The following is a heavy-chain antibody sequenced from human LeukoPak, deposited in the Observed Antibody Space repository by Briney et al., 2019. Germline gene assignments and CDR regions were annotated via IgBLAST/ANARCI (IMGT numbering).Heavy chain of an antibody. D-gene: IGHD5-18*01. Sequence: ASVKVSCKASGYTFSVYDIHWVRQAPGQGLQWMGCISPNSGGTNFVQKFQGRVTMTRDTSISTAYMELSRLTSDDTAVYYCARIGYNYGADYWGQGTLVTVSS. CDR3: ARIGYNYGADY. CDR2: ISPNSGGT. CDR1: GYTFSVYD. J-gene: IGHJ4*02. V-gene: IGHV1-2*02.